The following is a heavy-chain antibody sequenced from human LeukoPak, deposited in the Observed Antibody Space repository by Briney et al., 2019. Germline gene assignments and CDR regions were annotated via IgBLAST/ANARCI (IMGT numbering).Heavy chain of an antibody. CDR1: GGTFSSYA. Sequence: VKVSCKASGGTFSSYAISWVRQPPGQGLEWMGGIIPIFGTANYAQKFQGRVTITADESTSTAYMELSSLRSEDTAVYYCATRYSGYDPLDYWGQGPLVPVSS. CDR3: ATRYSGYDPLDY. V-gene: IGHV1-69*01. D-gene: IGHD5-12*01. CDR2: IIPIFGTA. J-gene: IGHJ4*02.